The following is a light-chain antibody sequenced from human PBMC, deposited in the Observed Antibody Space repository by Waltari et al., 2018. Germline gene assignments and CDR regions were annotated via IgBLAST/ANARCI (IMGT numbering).Light chain of an antibody. V-gene: IGLV1-47*01. Sequence: QTVLTQPPPVSGNPGQRATITFSGSCTNNGSDFAYWYQQLPGTAPKLLISRDNPRPSGFPDRFSGSNSGTSASLAISGLRSEDEADYYCAAWDDSLSGWVFGGGTKLTVL. J-gene: IGLJ3*02. CDR3: AAWDDSLSGWV. CDR2: RDN. CDR1: CTNNGSDF.